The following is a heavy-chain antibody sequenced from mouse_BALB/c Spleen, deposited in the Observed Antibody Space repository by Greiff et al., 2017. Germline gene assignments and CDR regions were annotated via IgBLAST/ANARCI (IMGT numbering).Heavy chain of an antibody. D-gene: IGHD1-1*01. CDR1: GFTFSSYA. CDR3: ARGGKGPHYYAMDY. V-gene: IGHV5-9-4*01. Sequence: EVKLVESGGGLVKPGGSLKLSCAASGFTFSSYAMSWVRQSPEKRLEWVAEISSGGSYTYYPDTVTGRFTISRDNAKNTLYLEMSSLRSEDTAMYYCARGGKGPHYYAMDYWGQGTSVTVSS. J-gene: IGHJ4*01. CDR2: ISSGGSYT.